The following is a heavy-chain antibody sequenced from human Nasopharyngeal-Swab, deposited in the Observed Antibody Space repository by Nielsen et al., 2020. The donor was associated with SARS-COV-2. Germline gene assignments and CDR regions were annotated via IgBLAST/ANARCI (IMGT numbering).Heavy chain of an antibody. Sequence: GASLTISCAASGFTFSSYAMHWVRQAPGKGLEWVSGINWNGGSTGYADSVRGRFTISRDNAKNSLYLQMNSLRAEDTALYHCAREGGYCSGGSCPYYGMDVWGQGTTVTVSS. V-gene: IGHV3-20*01. D-gene: IGHD2-15*01. CDR1: GFTFSSYA. J-gene: IGHJ6*02. CDR3: AREGGYCSGGSCPYYGMDV. CDR2: INWNGGST.